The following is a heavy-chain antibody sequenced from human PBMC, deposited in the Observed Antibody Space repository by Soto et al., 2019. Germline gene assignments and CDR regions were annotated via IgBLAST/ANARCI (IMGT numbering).Heavy chain of an antibody. Sequence: QVQLVEPGGGVVQPGRSLRLSCAASGFTFSSYAMHWVRQAPGKGLEWVAVISYDGSNKYYADSVKGRFTISRDNSKNTLYLQMNSLRAEDTAVYYCARDFGIAVAGLLWYFDYWGQGTLVTVSS. CDR1: GFTFSSYA. V-gene: IGHV3-30-3*01. CDR2: ISYDGSNK. D-gene: IGHD6-19*01. CDR3: ARDFGIAVAGLLWYFDY. J-gene: IGHJ4*02.